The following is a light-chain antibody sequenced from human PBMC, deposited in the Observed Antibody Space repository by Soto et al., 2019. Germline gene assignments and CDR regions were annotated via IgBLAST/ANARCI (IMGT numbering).Light chain of an antibody. Sequence: EIVLTQSPGTLSLSPGERATLSCRASQSVSSSYLAWYQQKPGQAPRLLIYGASSRATGIPDRFSGSGSGTDFTLTISRLEPEDFAVYYCQQYNTSPFTVGQGTKVDIK. V-gene: IGKV3-20*01. CDR2: GAS. CDR1: QSVSSSY. J-gene: IGKJ2*01. CDR3: QQYNTSPFT.